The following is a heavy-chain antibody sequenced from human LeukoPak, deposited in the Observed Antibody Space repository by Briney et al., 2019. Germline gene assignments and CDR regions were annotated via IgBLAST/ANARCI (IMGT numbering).Heavy chain of an antibody. CDR3: ARDPGRFDDYGDYFFDS. J-gene: IGHJ4*02. V-gene: IGHV3-23*01. CDR1: GFTFSRYA. D-gene: IGHD4-17*01. Sequence: GGSLRLSCAASGFTFSRYAMSWVRQAPGKGLEWVSALGVSVSGYGGSTYYADSVKGRFTISRDNSKNTLYLQMNSLRAEDTAVYFCARDPGRFDDYGDYFFDSWGQGALVTVSS. CDR2: LGVSVSGYGGST.